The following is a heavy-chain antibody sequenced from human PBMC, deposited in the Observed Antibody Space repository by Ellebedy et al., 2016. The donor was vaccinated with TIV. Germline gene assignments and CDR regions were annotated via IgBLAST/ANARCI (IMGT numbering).Heavy chain of an antibody. V-gene: IGHV1-2*04. CDR2: INPNSGGT. CDR3: ARDGLVAATPSPPHDGMDV. CDR1: GYTFTGYY. Sequence: ASVKVSXXASGYTFTGYYMHWVRQAPGQGLEWMGWINPNSGGTNYAQKFQGWVTMTRDTSISTAYMELSRPRSDDTAVYYCARDGLVAATPSPPHDGMDVWGQGTTVTVSS. D-gene: IGHD2-15*01. J-gene: IGHJ6*02.